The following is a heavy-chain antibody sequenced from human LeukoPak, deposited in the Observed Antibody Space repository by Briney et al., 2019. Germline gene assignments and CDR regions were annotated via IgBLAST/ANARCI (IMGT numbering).Heavy chain of an antibody. J-gene: IGHJ4*02. V-gene: IGHV1-46*03. CDR1: GYTFTSYY. Sequence: ASVKVSCKASGYTFTSYYMHWVRQAPGQGLEWMEIINPSGGSTSYAQKFQGRVTMTRDTSTSTVYMELSSLRSEDTAVYYCARDLIMITFGGGLDYWGQVILVTVSS. CDR2: INPSGGST. D-gene: IGHD3-16*01. CDR3: ARDLIMITFGGGLDY.